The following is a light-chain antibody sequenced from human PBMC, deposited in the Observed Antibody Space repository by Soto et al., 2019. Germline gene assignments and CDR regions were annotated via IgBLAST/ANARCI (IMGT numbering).Light chain of an antibody. J-gene: IGLJ1*01. Sequence: QSALTQPPSASGSPGQSVSISCTGSSSNVGGYNYVSWYQQHPGKAPRLIIYEVDKRPSGVPDRFPGSKAGSTASLTVSGLQHDDEADYYCWSYAGRNTYVFGPGTKLTVL. CDR3: WSYAGRNTYV. CDR1: SSNVGGYNY. V-gene: IGLV2-8*01. CDR2: EVD.